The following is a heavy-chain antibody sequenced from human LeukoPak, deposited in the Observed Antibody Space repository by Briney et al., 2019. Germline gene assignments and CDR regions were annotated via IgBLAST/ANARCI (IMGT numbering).Heavy chain of an antibody. J-gene: IGHJ5*02. CDR2: INWNGRAI. CDR1: GFNFDDYG. V-gene: IGHV3-20*04. D-gene: IGHD3-10*01. Sequence: GGSLRLSCAASGFNFDDYGMSWVRRAPGKGLEWVSGINWNGRAIGYADSVKGRFTISRDNAKSSLYLEMSTLRAEDTALYYCARDGRRYYGSGSYFLDWIDPWGQGTLVIVSS. CDR3: ARDGRRYYGSGSYFLDWIDP.